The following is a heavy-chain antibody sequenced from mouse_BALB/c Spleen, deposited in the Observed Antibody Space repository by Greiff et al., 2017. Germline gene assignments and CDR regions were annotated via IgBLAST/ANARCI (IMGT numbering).Heavy chain of an antibody. Sequence: VMLVESGPGLVAPSQSLSITCTVSGFSLTSYGVHWVRQPPGKGLEWLGVIWAGGSTNYNSALMSRLSISKDNSKSQVFLKMNSLQTDDTARYYCARDEGLRRAWFAYWGQGTLVTVSA. J-gene: IGHJ3*01. CDR3: ARDEGLRRAWFAY. V-gene: IGHV2-9*02. D-gene: IGHD2-4*01. CDR1: GFSLTSYG. CDR2: IWAGGST.